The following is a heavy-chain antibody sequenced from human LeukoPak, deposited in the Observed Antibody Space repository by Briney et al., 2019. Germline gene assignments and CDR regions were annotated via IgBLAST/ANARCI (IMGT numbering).Heavy chain of an antibody. D-gene: IGHD5-12*01. J-gene: IGHJ4*02. CDR3: AGGSGYEPDGPIDY. CDR1: GGFLCGYY. CDR2: INHSGST. Sequence: SETLSLPCAVCGGFLCGYYWRWVRQPPGKGLEWIGEINHSGSTNYNPSLKSRVTISVDTSKNHFFLRLSSVTGADAAVYYCAGGSGYEPDGPIDYWGQGTLVTVSS. V-gene: IGHV4-34*01.